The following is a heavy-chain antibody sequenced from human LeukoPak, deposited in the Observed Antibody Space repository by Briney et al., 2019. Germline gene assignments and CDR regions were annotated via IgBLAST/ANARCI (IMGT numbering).Heavy chain of an antibody. CDR1: GGSISSYY. V-gene: IGHV4-4*07. Sequence: SETLSLTCTVSGGSISSYYWSWIRHRAGKGLEWMGRIYTSGSTNYNPSLKSRVTMSVDTSKNHLSLKLSSVTAADTAVYYCARLGYSYGYSFDYWGQGTLVTVSS. CDR2: IYTSGST. D-gene: IGHD5-18*01. CDR3: ARLGYSYGYSFDY. J-gene: IGHJ4*02.